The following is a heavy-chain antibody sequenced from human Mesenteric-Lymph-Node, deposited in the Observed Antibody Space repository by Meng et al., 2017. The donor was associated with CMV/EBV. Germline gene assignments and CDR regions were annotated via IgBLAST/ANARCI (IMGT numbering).Heavy chain of an antibody. CDR2: SNHSGVP. Sequence: QVQLQQWGAGQLKPSETLSLTSAAYGGSFSGYYWSWIRQPPVKGLEWIGGSNHSGVPNYNPSLKSRVTISLDRSKNQFSRKLSSVTAEDTAVYYCARGSDIPVNNYWGQGTLVTVSS. CDR3: ARGSDIPVNNY. D-gene: IGHD2-15*01. J-gene: IGHJ4*02. CDR1: GGSFSGYY. V-gene: IGHV4-34*01.